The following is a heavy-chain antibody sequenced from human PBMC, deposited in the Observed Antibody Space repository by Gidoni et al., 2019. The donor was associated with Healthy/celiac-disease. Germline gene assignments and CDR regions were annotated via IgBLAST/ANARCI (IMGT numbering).Heavy chain of an antibody. CDR1: GFTFSSYA. CDR3: AKDWDQLPAPPYFDY. Sequence: EVQLLESGGGLVQPGGSLRLSCAASGFTFSSYAMSWVRQAPGKGLEWVSAISGSGGSTYYADSVNGRFTISRDNSKNTLYLQMNSLRAEDTAVYYCAKDWDQLPAPPYFDYWGQGTLVTVSS. J-gene: IGHJ4*02. CDR2: ISGSGGST. V-gene: IGHV3-23*01. D-gene: IGHD2-2*01.